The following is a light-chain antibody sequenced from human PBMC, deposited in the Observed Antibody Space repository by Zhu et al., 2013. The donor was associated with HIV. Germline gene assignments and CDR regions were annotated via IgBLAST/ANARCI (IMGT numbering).Light chain of an antibody. CDR3: QAWDTTTVV. V-gene: IGLV3-1*01. CDR2: QDN. J-gene: IGLJ2*01. CDR1: KLGDKY. Sequence: SHELTQPPSVSVSPGQTASITCSGHKLGDKYASWYQQKPGQSPVLVIYQDNKRPSGIPERFSGSNSGNTATLTLSGTQAMDEADYYCQAWDTTTVVFGGGTKLTVL.